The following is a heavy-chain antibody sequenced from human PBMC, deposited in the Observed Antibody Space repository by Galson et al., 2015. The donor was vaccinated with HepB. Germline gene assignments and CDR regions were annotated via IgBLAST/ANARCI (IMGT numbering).Heavy chain of an antibody. D-gene: IGHD5-12*01. CDR2: IKQDGSEK. CDR1: GFTFSSYW. V-gene: IGHV3-7*03. J-gene: IGHJ6*02. Sequence: SLRLSCAASGFTFSSYWMSWVRQAPGKGLEWVANIKQDGSEKYYVDSVKGRFTISRDNAKNSLYLQMNSLRAEDTAVYYCARDSGGYVLGLYFDYYGMDVWGQGTTVTVSS. CDR3: ARDSGGYVLGLYFDYYGMDV.